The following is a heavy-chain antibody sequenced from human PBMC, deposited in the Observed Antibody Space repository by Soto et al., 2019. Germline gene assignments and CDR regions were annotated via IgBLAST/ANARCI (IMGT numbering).Heavy chain of an antibody. CDR1: GFTFSVYA. J-gene: IGHJ4*02. V-gene: IGHV3-23*01. CDR2: ISGSGDST. D-gene: IGHD3-10*01. Sequence: EVRLLESGGGLVQPGGSLRLSCAASGFTFSVYAMSWVRQAPGKGLEWVSGISGSGDSTHYADSVKGRFTVSRDNSKRMLYLQTTSLRDEDTAIYYCAKALYGGFTYWGQGTLVTVSS. CDR3: AKALYGGFTY.